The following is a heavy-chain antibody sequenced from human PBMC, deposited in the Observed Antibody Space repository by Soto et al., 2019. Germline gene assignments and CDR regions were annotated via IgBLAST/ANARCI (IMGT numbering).Heavy chain of an antibody. CDR2: MTGSGAST. CDR1: GFTFSTYA. D-gene: IGHD3-3*01. V-gene: IGHV3-23*01. J-gene: IGHJ4*02. CDR3: AREDVTIFGVVFDY. Sequence: GGSLRLSCAASGFTFSTYAMAWVRQAPGQGLEWVSAMTGSGASTYYADSVKSRFTISRDNSKNTLYLQMNSLRAEDTAVYYCAREDVTIFGVVFDYWAQGTLVTVSS.